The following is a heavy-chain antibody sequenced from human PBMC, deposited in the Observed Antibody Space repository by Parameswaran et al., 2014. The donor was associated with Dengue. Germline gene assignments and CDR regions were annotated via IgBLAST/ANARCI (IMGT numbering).Heavy chain of an antibody. D-gene: IGHD4-23*01. J-gene: IGHJ4*02. CDR3: AILRGYGGNDY. V-gene: IGHV3-33*01. Sequence: VRQAPGKGLEWLAVIWKDGNNIVYFDSVKGRFTISRDNSKNTLYLEMNSLRSKDTAVYYCAILRGYGGNDYWGQGTLVTVSS. CDR2: IWKDGNNI.